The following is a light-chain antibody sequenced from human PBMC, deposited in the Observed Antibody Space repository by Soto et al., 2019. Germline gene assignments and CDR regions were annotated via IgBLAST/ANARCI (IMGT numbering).Light chain of an antibody. CDR1: SSDVGGYNY. CDR3: SSYTSISTPDV. Sequence: QSVLTQPASVSGSPGQSITISCTGTSSDVGGYNYVSWYQQHPGKAPKLMIYEVSNRPSGVSNRFSGSKSGNTASLTISGLQAEDEADYYCSSYTSISTPDVFGGGTKLTVL. CDR2: EVS. J-gene: IGLJ3*02. V-gene: IGLV2-14*01.